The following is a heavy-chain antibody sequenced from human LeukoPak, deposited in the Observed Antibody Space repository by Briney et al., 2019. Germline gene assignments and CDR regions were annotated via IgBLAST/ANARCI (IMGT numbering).Heavy chain of an antibody. D-gene: IGHD1-26*01. CDR3: AKWEGLKHAFDI. CDR1: EFTFSNYA. V-gene: IGHV3-30-3*02. J-gene: IGHJ3*02. CDR2: ISYDGKDK. Sequence: GGSLRLSCAASEFTFSNYAMHWVRQAPGKGLEWVAFISYDGKDKYYADSVKGRFTISRDNSKNTLYLQMNSLRAEDTAVYYCAKWEGLKHAFDIWGQGTMVTVSS.